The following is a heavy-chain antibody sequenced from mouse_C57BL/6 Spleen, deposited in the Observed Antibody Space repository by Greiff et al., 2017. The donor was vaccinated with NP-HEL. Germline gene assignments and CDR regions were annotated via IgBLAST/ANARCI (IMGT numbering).Heavy chain of an antibody. Sequence: VQVVESGPGLVQPSQSLSITCTVSGFSLTSYGVHWVRQSPGKGLEWLGVIWSGGSTDYNAAFISRLSISKDNSKSQVFFKMNSLQADDTAIYYCAREGMITTGYYYAMDYWGQGTSVTVSS. D-gene: IGHD2-4*01. V-gene: IGHV2-2*01. CDR3: AREGMITTGYYYAMDY. J-gene: IGHJ4*01. CDR2: IWSGGST. CDR1: GFSLTSYG.